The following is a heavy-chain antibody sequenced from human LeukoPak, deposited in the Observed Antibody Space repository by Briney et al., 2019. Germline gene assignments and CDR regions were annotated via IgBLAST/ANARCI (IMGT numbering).Heavy chain of an antibody. CDR1: GGTFSSYA. CDR2: IIPIFGIA. J-gene: IGHJ6*02. D-gene: IGHD3-10*01. Sequence: SVKVSCKASGGTFSSYATSWVRQAPGQGLEWMGRIIPIFGIANYAQKFQGRVTITADKSTSTAYMELSSLRSEDTAVYYCASSSGGPMVRGVMDVWGQGTTVTVSS. CDR3: ASSSGGPMVRGVMDV. V-gene: IGHV1-69*04.